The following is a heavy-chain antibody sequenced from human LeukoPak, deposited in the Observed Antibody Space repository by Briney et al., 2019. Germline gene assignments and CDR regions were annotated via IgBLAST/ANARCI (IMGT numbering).Heavy chain of an antibody. CDR3: ARDRPYTGGWRGFDY. J-gene: IGHJ4*02. CDR1: GGTFSTYA. CDR2: IIPMFGIA. Sequence: SVNVSCTASGGTFSTYAISWVRQAPGQGLEWMGGIIPMFGIANYAQKFQGRVTITADESTSTAYMELSSLRSEDTAVYYCARDRPYTGGWRGFDYWGQGTLVTVSS. D-gene: IGHD6-19*01. V-gene: IGHV1-69*13.